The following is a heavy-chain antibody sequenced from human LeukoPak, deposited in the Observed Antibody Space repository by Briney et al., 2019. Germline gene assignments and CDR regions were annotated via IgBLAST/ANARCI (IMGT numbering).Heavy chain of an antibody. CDR1: GGSFSGYY. Sequence: SETLSLTCAVYGGSFSGYYWSWIRQPPGKGLEWIGEINHSGSTNYNPSLKSRVTISVDTSKNQFSLKLSSVTAADTAVYYCARVHTVHYFDSSGYYYVDWGQGTLVTVSS. CDR2: INHSGST. V-gene: IGHV4-34*01. J-gene: IGHJ4*02. D-gene: IGHD3-22*01. CDR3: ARVHTVHYFDSSGYYYVD.